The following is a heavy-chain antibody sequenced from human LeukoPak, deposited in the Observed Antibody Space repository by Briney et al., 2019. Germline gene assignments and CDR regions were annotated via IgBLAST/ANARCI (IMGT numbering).Heavy chain of an antibody. CDR2: INPNSGGT. CDR3: ARMERGTAYGMDV. Sequence: GASVKVSCKASGYTFTRYYMHWVRQAPGQGLEWMGWINPNSGGTNYAQKFQGRVTMTRDTSISTAYMELSRLRSDDTAVYYCARMERGTAYGMDVWGQGTTVTVSS. CDR1: GYTFTRYY. J-gene: IGHJ6*02. V-gene: IGHV1-2*02. D-gene: IGHD6-13*01.